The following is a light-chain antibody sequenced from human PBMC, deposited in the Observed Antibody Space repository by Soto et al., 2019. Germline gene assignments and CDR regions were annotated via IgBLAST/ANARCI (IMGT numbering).Light chain of an antibody. J-gene: IGKJ1*01. CDR1: QGMNSF. CDR3: QQPNSYPWT. Sequence: GDRITMTCRASQGMNSFLAWYQQKPGKAPKLLISAASNLQAGVPSRFSGSGSGTDFTLTISSLQPEDIATYYCQQPNSYPWTFGQGTKVEIK. V-gene: IGKV1-9*01. CDR2: AAS.